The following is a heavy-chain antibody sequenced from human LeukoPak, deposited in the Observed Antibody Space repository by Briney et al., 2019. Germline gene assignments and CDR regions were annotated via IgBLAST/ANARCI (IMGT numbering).Heavy chain of an antibody. CDR3: ARDGHATVAVNFDY. J-gene: IGHJ4*02. Sequence: PPGGSLRLSCAASGFTFSSYSMNWVRQAPGKGLEWVSYISSSGSTIDYADSVKGRFTISRDNAKNSLYLQMNSLRVEDTAVYYCARDGHATVAVNFDYWGQGTLVTVSS. CDR1: GFTFSSYS. CDR2: ISSSGSTI. V-gene: IGHV3-48*04. D-gene: IGHD6-19*01.